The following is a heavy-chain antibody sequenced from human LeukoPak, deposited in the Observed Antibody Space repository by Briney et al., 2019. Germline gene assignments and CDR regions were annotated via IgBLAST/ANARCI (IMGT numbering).Heavy chain of an antibody. CDR3: VRSGDHSSSWYGY. V-gene: IGHV1-2*04. CDR1: GYTFTGYY. D-gene: IGHD6-13*01. J-gene: IGHJ4*02. Sequence: ASVKVSCKASGYTFTGYYMHWVRQAPGQGLEWMGWINPNSGGTNYAQKFQGWVTMTRDTSISTAYMELSRLRSDDTAVYYCVRSGDHSSSWYGYWGQGTLVTVSS. CDR2: INPNSGGT.